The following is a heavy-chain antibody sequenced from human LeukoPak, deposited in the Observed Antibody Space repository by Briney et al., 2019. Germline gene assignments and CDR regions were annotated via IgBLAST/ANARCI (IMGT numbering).Heavy chain of an antibody. V-gene: IGHV1-18*01. CDR3: ARPNWNYVKGNWFDP. CDR1: GYTFTSYG. J-gene: IGHJ5*02. Sequence: GASVKVSCKASGYTFTSYGISWVRQAPGQGLEWMGWISAYNGNTNYAQKLQGRVTMTTDTSTSTAYMELRSLRSDDTAVYYCARPNWNYVKGNWFDPWGQGTLVTVSS. D-gene: IGHD1-7*01. CDR2: ISAYNGNT.